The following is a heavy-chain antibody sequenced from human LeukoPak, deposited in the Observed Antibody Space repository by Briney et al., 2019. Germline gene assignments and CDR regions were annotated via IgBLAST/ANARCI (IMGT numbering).Heavy chain of an antibody. J-gene: IGHJ4*02. CDR3: ARDLNWENY. CDR2: IKPDGSQI. V-gene: IGHV3-7*01. D-gene: IGHD7-27*01. CDR1: GFTFSTYW. Sequence: GSLRLSCAASGFTFSTYWMTWVRQAPGKGLEWVANIKPDGSQIYYVDSVKGRFTISRDNAKNSLYLQMNSLRAEDTAVYYCARDLNWENYWGQGTLVTVSS.